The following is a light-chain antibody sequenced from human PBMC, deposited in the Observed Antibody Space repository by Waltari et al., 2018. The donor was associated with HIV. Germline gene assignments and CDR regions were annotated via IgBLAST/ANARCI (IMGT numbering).Light chain of an antibody. CDR2: WNT. Sequence: QSVLTQSPSISGTPGQRVAISCSGISSNIGNNYVSWYQQVPGTTPKLLILWNTQRPSGVSDRFSGSVSGTSASLAISGLRSDDEANYYCAVWDNSLSAQVFGGGTTLTVL. V-gene: IGLV1-47*01. CDR1: SSNIGNNY. CDR3: AVWDNSLSAQV. J-gene: IGLJ3*02.